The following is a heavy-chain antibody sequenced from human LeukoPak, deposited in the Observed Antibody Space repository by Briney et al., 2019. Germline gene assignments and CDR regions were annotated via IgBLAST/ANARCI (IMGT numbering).Heavy chain of an antibody. CDR3: AKDHAPWTPLAAAGTDFDY. CDR2: IYSGGST. V-gene: IGHV3-53*01. CDR1: GFTVSSNY. Sequence: PGGSLRLSCAASGFTVSSNYMSWVRQAPGKGLEWVSVIYSGGSTYYADSVKGRFTISRDNSKNTLYLQMNSLRAEDTAVYYCAKDHAPWTPLAAAGTDFDYWGQGTLVTVSS. D-gene: IGHD6-13*01. J-gene: IGHJ4*02.